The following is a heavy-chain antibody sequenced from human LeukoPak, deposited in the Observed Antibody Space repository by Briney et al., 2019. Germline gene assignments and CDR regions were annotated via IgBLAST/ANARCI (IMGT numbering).Heavy chain of an antibody. V-gene: IGHV4-39*01. J-gene: IGHJ5*02. D-gene: IGHD2-15*01. CDR2: IYYSGST. CDR3: ARHHKGIAAFDP. CDR1: GGSISSSSYY. Sequence: SETLSLTCTVSGGSISSSSYYWGWIRQPPGEGLEWIGSIYYSGSTYYNPSLKSRVTISVDTSKNQFSLKLSSVTAADTAVYYCARHHKGIAAFDPWGQGTLVTVSS.